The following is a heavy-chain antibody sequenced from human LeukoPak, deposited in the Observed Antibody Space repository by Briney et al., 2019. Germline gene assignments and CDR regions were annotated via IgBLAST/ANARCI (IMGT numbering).Heavy chain of an antibody. CDR2: MNPNSGNT. CDR3: TRGSRGRRDN. D-gene: IGHD5-12*01. J-gene: IGHJ4*02. Sequence: ASVKLSCKASGYTFTSCDINWVRQATGQGLEWMGWMNPNSGNTGYGQSFQGRITMTRDISIGTAYMELSNLTSEDTAIYYCTRGSRGRRDNWGQGTLVTVSA. CDR1: GYTFTSCD. V-gene: IGHV1-8*01.